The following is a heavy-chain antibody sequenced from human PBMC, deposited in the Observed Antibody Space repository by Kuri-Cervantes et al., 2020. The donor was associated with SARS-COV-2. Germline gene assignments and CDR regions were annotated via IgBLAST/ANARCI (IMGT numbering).Heavy chain of an antibody. V-gene: IGHV3-53*01. Sequence: GGSLRLSCAASGFTVSSNYMSWVRQAPGKGLEWVSVIYSGGSTYYADSVKGRFTISRGNSKNALYLQMNSLRAEDTAVYYCARGGDIVVVPAAIEFLRRFDPWGQGTLVTVSS. D-gene: IGHD2-2*01. CDR3: ARGGDIVVVPAAIEFLRRFDP. J-gene: IGHJ5*02. CDR1: GFTVSSNY. CDR2: IYSGGST.